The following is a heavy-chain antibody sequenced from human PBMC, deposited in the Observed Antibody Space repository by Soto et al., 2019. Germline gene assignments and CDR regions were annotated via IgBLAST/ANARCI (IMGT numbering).Heavy chain of an antibody. CDR1: GGSISSPNFY. V-gene: IGHV4-31*03. J-gene: IGHJ4*02. CDR2: IYYNGTT. Sequence: PSETLSLTCTVSGGSISSPNFYWSWIRQHPGKGLEWIGHIYYNGTTYYNPTLKSRVSISVDTSKNQFSLKLSSVTAADTAVYYCAREGSRGNYLDYWGQGTLVTVSS. CDR3: AREGSRGNYLDY.